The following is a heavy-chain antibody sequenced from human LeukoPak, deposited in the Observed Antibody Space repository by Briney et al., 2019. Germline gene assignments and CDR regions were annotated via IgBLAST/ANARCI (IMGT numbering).Heavy chain of an antibody. CDR1: GGSISSYY. CDR3: ARDSVTGVRGVIIIDYMDV. CDR2: IYYSGST. Sequence: SETLSLTCTVSGGSISSYYWSWIRQPPGKGLEWIGYIYYSGSTNYNPSLKSRVTISVDTSKNQFSLKLSSVTAADTAVYYCARDSVTGVRGVIIIDYMDVWGKGTTVTISS. V-gene: IGHV4-59*01. D-gene: IGHD3-10*01. J-gene: IGHJ6*03.